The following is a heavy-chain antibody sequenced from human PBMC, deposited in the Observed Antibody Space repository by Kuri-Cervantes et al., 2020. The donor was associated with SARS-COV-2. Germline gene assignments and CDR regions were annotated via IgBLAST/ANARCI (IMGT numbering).Heavy chain of an antibody. D-gene: IGHD2-21*01. CDR2: VKTNSGNT. V-gene: IGHV1-8*01. CDR3: YCAPKEGFDS. Sequence: ASVKVSCKAPESTFPNYDINWVRQATGQGLEWMGMVKTNSGNTLYAQIFQGRVTMTRGTSTSTVYMELSSLTSEDTAIYYCYCAPKEGFDSWGQGTLVTVSS. J-gene: IGHJ4*02. CDR1: ESTFPNYD.